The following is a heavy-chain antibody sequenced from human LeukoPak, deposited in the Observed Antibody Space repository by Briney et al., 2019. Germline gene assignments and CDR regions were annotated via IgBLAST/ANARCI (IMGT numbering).Heavy chain of an antibody. CDR3: AREIVVVPAAIRYYFDY. J-gene: IGHJ4*02. D-gene: IGHD2-2*01. CDR2: INPSGGST. CDR1: GYTFTSYY. Sequence: ASVKVSCKASGYTFTSYYMHWVRQAPGRGLEWMGIINPSGGSTSYAQKFQGRVTMTRDTSTSTVYMELSSLRSEDTAVYYCAREIVVVPAAIRYYFDYWGQGTLVTVSS. V-gene: IGHV1-46*01.